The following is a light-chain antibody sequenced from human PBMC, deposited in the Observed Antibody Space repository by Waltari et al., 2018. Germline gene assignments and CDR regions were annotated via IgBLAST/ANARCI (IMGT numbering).Light chain of an antibody. CDR3: TTFADIPKSHWV. CDR1: ASNIGDNV. J-gene: IGLJ3*02. CDR2: RND. Sequence: QSVLTQPRSASGTPGQRVTISCSGRASNIGDNVVNWYQQFPGKAPKLVIYRNDQRPSAIPDRFSGSKSGTSASLAISGLQSEDEADYYYTTFADIPKSHWVFGGGTKVTVL. V-gene: IGLV1-44*01.